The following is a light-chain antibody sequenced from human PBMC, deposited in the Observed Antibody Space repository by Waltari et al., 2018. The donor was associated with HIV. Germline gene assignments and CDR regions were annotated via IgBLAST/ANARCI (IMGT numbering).Light chain of an antibody. CDR1: SSTIGADSV. CDR2: ENK. Sequence: QSMLTQPPSVSGAPGQRVTISCTGSSSTIGADSVVHWYQQIPGTAPKLLIPENKNRPSGVPYRFSASKSCTSASLTIPGLQAEDEADYFCQSNDSSLSASVVFGGGTRLTVL. V-gene: IGLV1-40*01. J-gene: IGLJ2*01. CDR3: QSNDSSLSASVV.